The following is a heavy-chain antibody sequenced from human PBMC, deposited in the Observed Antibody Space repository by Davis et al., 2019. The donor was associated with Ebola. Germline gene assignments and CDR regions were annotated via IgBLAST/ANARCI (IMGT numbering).Heavy chain of an antibody. CDR3: ARDPVQYSRAYTSGDY. D-gene: IGHD6-25*01. CDR1: GFTFSDYW. CDR2: VKVDGSEK. V-gene: IGHV3-7*03. J-gene: IGHJ4*02. Sequence: GESLKISCAASGFTFSDYWMSWVRQAPGKGPKWVANVKVDGSEKYYVDSVRGRFTISRDNAKNSLYLQMNSLRPEDTAVYYCARDPVQYSRAYTSGDYWGQGTLVTVSS.